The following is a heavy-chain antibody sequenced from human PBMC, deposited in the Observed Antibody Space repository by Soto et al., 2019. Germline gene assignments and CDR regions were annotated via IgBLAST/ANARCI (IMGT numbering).Heavy chain of an antibody. V-gene: IGHV4-59*08. CDR1: GGSISSYY. Sequence: PSETLSLTCTVSGGSISSYYWSWIRQPPGKGLEWIGYIYYSGSTNYNTSLKSRVTISVDTSKNQFSLKLSSVTAADTAVYYCARVGGYSYGDYYYYYMDVWGKGTTVTVSS. CDR2: IYYSGST. J-gene: IGHJ6*03. D-gene: IGHD5-18*01. CDR3: ARVGGYSYGDYYYYYMDV.